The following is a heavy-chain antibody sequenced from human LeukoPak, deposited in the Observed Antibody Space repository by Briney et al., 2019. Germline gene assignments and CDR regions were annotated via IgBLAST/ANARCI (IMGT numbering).Heavy chain of an antibody. Sequence: GASVKVSCKASEYTFSVYHIHWVRLAPGQGLEWMAWINPTSGDTNYAQKFQGRVTMTRDTSISTVYMEVSSLRSDDTAVYYCATEYVRTHYFDWWGQGTLVTVSS. CDR3: ATEYVRTHYFDW. CDR2: INPTSGDT. D-gene: IGHD3-16*01. CDR1: EYTFSVYH. V-gene: IGHV1-2*02. J-gene: IGHJ4*02.